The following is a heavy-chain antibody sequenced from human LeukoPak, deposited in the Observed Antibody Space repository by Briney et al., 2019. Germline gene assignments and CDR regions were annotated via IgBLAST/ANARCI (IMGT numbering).Heavy chain of an antibody. V-gene: IGHV3-53*01. J-gene: IGHJ4*02. Sequence: GGSLRLSCAASGSTFSNAWMRWVRQAPGKGLEWVSVIYSGGSTYYADSVKGRFTISRDNSKNTLYLQMNSLRAEDTAVYYCAREKYSRAYWGQGTLVTVSS. CDR1: GSTFSNAW. CDR2: IYSGGST. CDR3: AREKYSRAY. D-gene: IGHD6-6*01.